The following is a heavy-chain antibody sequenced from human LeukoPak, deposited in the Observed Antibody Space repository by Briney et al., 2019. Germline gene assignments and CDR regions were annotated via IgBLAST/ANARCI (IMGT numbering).Heavy chain of an antibody. CDR2: ISYDGSNK. J-gene: IGHJ4*02. CDR3: AVRHFDY. V-gene: IGHV3-30-3*01. Sequence: GGSLRLSCAASGFTFSSYAMHWVRQAPGKGLEWVAVISYDGSNKYYADSVKGRFTISRGNSKNTLYLQMNSLRAEDTAVYYCAVRHFDYWGQGTLVTVSS. CDR1: GFTFSSYA.